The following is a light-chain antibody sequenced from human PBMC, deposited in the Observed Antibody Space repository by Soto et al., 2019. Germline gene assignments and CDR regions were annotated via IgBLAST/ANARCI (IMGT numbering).Light chain of an antibody. CDR1: KLGDKY. Sequence: SYELTQPPSVSVSPGQTASITCSGDKLGDKYACWYQQKPGQSPVLVIYQDSKRPSGIPGRFSGSNSGNTATLTISGTQAMDEADYYCQAWDSSTAVVFGGGTKVTVL. CDR3: QAWDSSTAVV. V-gene: IGLV3-1*01. J-gene: IGLJ2*01. CDR2: QDS.